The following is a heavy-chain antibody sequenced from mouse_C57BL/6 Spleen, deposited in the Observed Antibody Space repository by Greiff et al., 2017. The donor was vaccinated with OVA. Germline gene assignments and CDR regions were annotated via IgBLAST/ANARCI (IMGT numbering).Heavy chain of an antibody. V-gene: IGHV1-19*01. CDR2: INPYNGGT. CDR1: GYTFTDYY. CDR3: ARRTWTFDY. J-gene: IGHJ2*01. Sequence: VQLQQSGPVLVKPGASVKMSCKASGYTFTDYYMNWVKQSHGKSLEWIGVINPYNGGTSYNQKFKGKATLTVDKSSSTAYMELNSLTSEDSAGYYCARRTWTFDYWGQGTTLTVSS.